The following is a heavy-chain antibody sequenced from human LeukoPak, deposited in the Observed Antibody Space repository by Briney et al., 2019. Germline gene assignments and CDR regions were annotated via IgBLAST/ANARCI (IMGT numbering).Heavy chain of an antibody. Sequence: SETLSLTCTVSGGSISSSSYYWGWIRQPPGKGLEWIGSIYYSGSTYYNPSLKSRVTISVDTSKNQFSLKLSSVTAADTAVYYCARVRSGYYGSGSYFLFDYWGQGTLVTVSS. J-gene: IGHJ4*02. CDR1: GGSISSSSYY. CDR2: IYYSGST. V-gene: IGHV4-39*07. CDR3: ARVRSGYYGSGSYFLFDY. D-gene: IGHD3-10*01.